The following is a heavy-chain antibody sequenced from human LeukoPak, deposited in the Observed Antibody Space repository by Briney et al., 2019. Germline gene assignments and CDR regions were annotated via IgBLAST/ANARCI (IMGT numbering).Heavy chain of an antibody. D-gene: IGHD3-3*01. CDR3: ARDALDFWSGYHDY. Sequence: ASVKVSCKASGGTFSSYAISWVRQAPGQGLEWMGGIIPIFGTANYAQKFQGRVTITADESTSTAYMELSSLRSEDTAVYYCARDALDFWSGYHDYWGQGTLVTVSS. CDR1: GGTFSSYA. J-gene: IGHJ4*02. V-gene: IGHV1-69*13. CDR2: IIPIFGTA.